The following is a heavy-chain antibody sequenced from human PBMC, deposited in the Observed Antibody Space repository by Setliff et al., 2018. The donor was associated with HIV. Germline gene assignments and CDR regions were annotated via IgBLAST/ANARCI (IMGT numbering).Heavy chain of an antibody. CDR1: GLTFSSYA. Sequence: GGSLRLSCAASGLTFSSYAMSWVRQAPGKGLEWVSGISGRSENTFYADSVKGRFTISRDNSLNTVYLQMNSLRAEDTAVYYCAKVEIASRPRGFDYWGQGTLVTGS. D-gene: IGHD6-6*01. CDR3: AKVEIASRPRGFDY. CDR2: ISGRSENT. J-gene: IGHJ4*02. V-gene: IGHV3-23*01.